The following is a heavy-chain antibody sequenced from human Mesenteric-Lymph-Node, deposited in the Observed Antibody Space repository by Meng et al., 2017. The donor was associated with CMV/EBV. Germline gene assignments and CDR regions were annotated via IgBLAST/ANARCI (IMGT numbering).Heavy chain of an antibody. D-gene: IGHD3-22*01. Sequence: GESLKISCAASGFTFSSYSMNWVRQAPGKGLEWVSSISGSSTYTHYADSVKGRFTISRDNAKNSLSLQMNSLRAEDTAVYYCATYYYDTSGYYVYWYFDLWGRGTLVTVSS. CDR3: ATYYYDTSGYYVYWYFDL. CDR2: ISGSSTYT. CDR1: GFTFSSYS. J-gene: IGHJ2*01. V-gene: IGHV3-21*01.